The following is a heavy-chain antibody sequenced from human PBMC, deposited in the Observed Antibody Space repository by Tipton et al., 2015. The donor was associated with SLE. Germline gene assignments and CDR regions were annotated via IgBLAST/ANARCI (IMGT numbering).Heavy chain of an antibody. CDR1: GGSISSYF. CDR3: ARGRIVGLGGFDY. J-gene: IGHJ4*02. V-gene: IGHV4-59*01. CDR2: IYYSGTA. Sequence: TLSLTCTVSGGSISSYFWSWIRQPPGKGLEWIGYIYYSGTANYNPSLKSRVTMSVDTSKNQFSLKLSSVTAADTAVYFCARGRIVGLGGFDYWGQGTLVSVSS. D-gene: IGHD1-26*01.